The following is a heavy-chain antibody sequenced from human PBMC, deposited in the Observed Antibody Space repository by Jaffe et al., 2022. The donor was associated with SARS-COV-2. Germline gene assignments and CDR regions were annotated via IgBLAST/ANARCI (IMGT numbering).Heavy chain of an antibody. Sequence: EVQLVQSGAEVKKPGESLKISCKGSGYSFTSYWIGWVRQMPGKGLEWMGIIYPGDSDTRYSPSFQGQVTISADKSISTAYLQWSSLKASDTAMYYCARLSRRSSSSWYSQYWYFDLWGRGTLVTVSS. D-gene: IGHD6-13*01. CDR2: IYPGDSDT. J-gene: IGHJ2*01. V-gene: IGHV5-51*01. CDR1: GYSFTSYW. CDR3: ARLSRRSSSSWYSQYWYFDL.